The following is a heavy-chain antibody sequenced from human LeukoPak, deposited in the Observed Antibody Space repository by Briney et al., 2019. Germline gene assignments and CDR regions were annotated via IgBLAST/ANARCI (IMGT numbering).Heavy chain of an antibody. J-gene: IGHJ6*03. CDR3: AREPVRMRFMDV. CDR1: GFTFSDYW. Sequence: GGSLRLSCAASGFTFSDYWMSWVRQAPGKGPEWVANIKYDGREKWYVDSVKGRFTISGDNAKNSLYLQMNSLRAEDTAVYYCAREPVRMRFMDVWGKGTTVTVSS. V-gene: IGHV3-7*01. CDR2: IKYDGREK.